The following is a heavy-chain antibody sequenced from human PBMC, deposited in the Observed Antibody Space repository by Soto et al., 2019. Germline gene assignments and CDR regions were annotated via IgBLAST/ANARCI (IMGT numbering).Heavy chain of an antibody. D-gene: IGHD6-13*01. V-gene: IGHV6-1*01. CDR1: GDSVSSNSAA. Sequence: PSQTRSLTCAISGDSVSSNSAAWNWIRQSPSRGLEWLGRTYYRSKWYNDYAVSVKSRITINPDTSKNQFSLQLNSVTPEDTAVYYCAREVRGGIAAAGTRGGFDYWGQGTLVTVSS. CDR2: TYYRSKWYN. J-gene: IGHJ4*02. CDR3: AREVRGGIAAAGTRGGFDY.